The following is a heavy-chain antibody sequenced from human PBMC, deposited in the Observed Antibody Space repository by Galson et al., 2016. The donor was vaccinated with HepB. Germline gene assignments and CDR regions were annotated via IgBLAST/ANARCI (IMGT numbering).Heavy chain of an antibody. Sequence: SVKVSCKAPGDTFTKYSLAWVRQAPGQGLEWMGGIIPYLGTTNNAQKFKGRVTMTADKSTNTVYVELSSLTSEDTALYFCARRAMRQWFDPWGPGTLVTVSS. J-gene: IGHJ5*02. V-gene: IGHV1-69*08. CDR1: GDTFTKYS. CDR3: ARRAMRQWFDP. CDR2: IIPYLGTT.